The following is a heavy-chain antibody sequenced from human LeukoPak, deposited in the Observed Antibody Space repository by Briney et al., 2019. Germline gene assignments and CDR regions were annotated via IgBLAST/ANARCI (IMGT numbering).Heavy chain of an antibody. CDR1: GYTFTGYY. CDR3: AREYYYGSGNYYNRIDY. CDR2: INPNSGGT. D-gene: IGHD3-10*01. J-gene: IGHJ4*02. Sequence: ASVKVSCKASGYTFTGYYMHWVRQAPGQGLEWMGWINPNSGGTNYAQKFQGRVTMTRDTSISTAYMVLNRLRSDDTAVYYCAREYYYGSGNYYNRIDYWGQGTLVTVSS. V-gene: IGHV1-2*02.